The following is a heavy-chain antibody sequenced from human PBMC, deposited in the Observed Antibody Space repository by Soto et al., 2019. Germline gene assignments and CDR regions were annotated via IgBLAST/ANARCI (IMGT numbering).Heavy chain of an antibody. CDR1: GYTISDHD. CDR3: ARVGGNWNDDYFDY. J-gene: IGHJ4*02. CDR2: MNPNSGDT. V-gene: IGHV1-8*01. Sequence: APVKLSCKASGYTISDHDMNWGRQTTGQGSEWLGWMNPNSGDTGYAQNFQGRVTMTRDTSKRTAYMELSSLRSEDTAVSSCARVGGNWNDDYFDYWGKRPLVTVSS. D-gene: IGHD1-1*01.